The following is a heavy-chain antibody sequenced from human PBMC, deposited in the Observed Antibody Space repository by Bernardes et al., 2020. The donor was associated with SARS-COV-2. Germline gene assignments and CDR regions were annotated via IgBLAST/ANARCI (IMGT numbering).Heavy chain of an antibody. D-gene: IGHD3-9*01. CDR3: VRDPPADILTGLPDY. CDR2: IYGGNGNT. J-gene: IGHJ4*02. V-gene: IGHV1-3*01. CDR1: GYMFSNYN. Sequence: SVHVSCNASGYMFSNYNMHWVRHAPVQRLEWMGWIYGGNGNTKYSENFQDRVTITRDTSASTAYMELSSLRFEDTAVYYCVRDPPADILTGLPDYWGQGTLVTVSS.